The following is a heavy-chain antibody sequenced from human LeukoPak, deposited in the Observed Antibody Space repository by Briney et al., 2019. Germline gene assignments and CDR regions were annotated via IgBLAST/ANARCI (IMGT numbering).Heavy chain of an antibody. CDR3: AKDRGYSSGWYIPDT. V-gene: IGHV3-30*02. CDR2: IRSDGNNK. D-gene: IGHD6-19*01. CDR1: GFTFSIYG. J-gene: IGHJ4*02. Sequence: GGSLRLSCAASGFTFSIYGMHWVRQAPGKGLEWVAFIRSDGNNKYYADSVKGRFTLSRDTSKNTLYLQMNSLRAEDTAVYYCAKDRGYSSGWYIPDTWGKGTLVTVSS.